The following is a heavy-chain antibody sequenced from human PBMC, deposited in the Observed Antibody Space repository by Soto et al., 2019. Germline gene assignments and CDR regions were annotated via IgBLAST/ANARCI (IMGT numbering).Heavy chain of an antibody. D-gene: IGHD4-17*01. CDR3: ARKKPGDYVFEY. Sequence: EVQLLESGGGLVQPGGSLRLSCAASGFTFSSYAMSWVRQAPGKGLEWVSSVSSSSSNTNYADFVKGRFTISRDNSRNTLYLQMNSLRAEDTAVYYCARKKPGDYVFEYWGQGTLVTVSP. J-gene: IGHJ4*02. CDR2: VSSSSSNT. V-gene: IGHV3-23*01. CDR1: GFTFSSYA.